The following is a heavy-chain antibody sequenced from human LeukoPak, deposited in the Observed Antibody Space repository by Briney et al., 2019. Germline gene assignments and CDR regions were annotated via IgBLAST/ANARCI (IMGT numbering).Heavy chain of an antibody. CDR2: INTDSSDI. CDR1: GFTFSDAW. J-gene: IGHJ4*02. Sequence: GGSLRLSCEGSGFTFSDAWMNWVRQAPGKGLEWVSYINTDSSDIHYADSVKGRFTISRDNARNTLYLQLSSLRAEDSAVYYCARDTFQPGLIDSWGQGTLVTVSS. CDR3: ARDTFQPGLIDS. V-gene: IGHV3-11*06. D-gene: IGHD2-2*01.